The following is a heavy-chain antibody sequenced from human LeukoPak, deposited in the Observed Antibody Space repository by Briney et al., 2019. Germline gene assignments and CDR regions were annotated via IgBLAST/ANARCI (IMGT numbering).Heavy chain of an antibody. CDR1: GGSISSSSYY. D-gene: IGHD3-10*01. V-gene: IGHV4-39*07. CDR2: IYYSGST. J-gene: IGHJ6*02. CDR3: AREAYYGSESGDV. Sequence: SETLSLTCTVSGGSISSSSYYWGCIRQPPGKGLECIGSIYYSGSTYYNPSLKSRVTISVDTSKHQFSLKLSSVTAADTAVYYCAREAYYGSESGDVWGQGTTVTVSS.